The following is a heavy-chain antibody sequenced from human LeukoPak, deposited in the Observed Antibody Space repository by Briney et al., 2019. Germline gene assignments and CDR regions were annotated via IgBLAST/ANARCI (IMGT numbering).Heavy chain of an antibody. V-gene: IGHV3-23*01. D-gene: IGHD3-22*01. CDR2: INNGGGNT. CDR1: GFSFSSNA. CDR3: AKIVADNSGYFYRRFDY. J-gene: IGHJ4*02. Sequence: GGSLRLSCAASGFSFSSNAMTWVRQAPGKGLEWVSTINNGGGNTYYADSVKGQFTISRDSSKNTLYLQMNSLRAEDTAVYYCAKIVADNSGYFYRRFDYWGQGTLVTVSS.